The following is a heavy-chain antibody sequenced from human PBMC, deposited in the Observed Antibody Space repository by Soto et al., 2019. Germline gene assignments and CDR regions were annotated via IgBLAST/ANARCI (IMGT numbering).Heavy chain of an antibody. D-gene: IGHD1-26*01. V-gene: IGHV1-69*01. CDR1: GGTFSSYA. J-gene: IGHJ3*02. Sequence: QVQLVQSGAEVKKPGSSVKVSCKASGGTFSSYAISWVRQAPGQGLEWMGGLIPIFGTANYAQKFQGRVRITADDSTSTAYMELISLRSEDTAVYYCARIVGATTAGGGAFDILGQGTMVTVSS. CDR2: LIPIFGTA. CDR3: ARIVGATTAGGGAFDI.